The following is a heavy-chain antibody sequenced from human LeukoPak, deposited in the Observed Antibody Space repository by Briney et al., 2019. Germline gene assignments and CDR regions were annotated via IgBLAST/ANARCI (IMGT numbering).Heavy chain of an antibody. CDR2: MWYDGTKK. Sequence: PGGSLRLSCAASGFTFSSYAMHWVRQAPGKGLEWVAVMWYDGTKKYYADSVTGRFTISGDTSKKTLFLQMNSLRPEDTAVYYCARSVDTADYDYWGQGTLVTVSS. CDR3: ARSVDTADYDY. J-gene: IGHJ4*02. V-gene: IGHV3-30*04. CDR1: GFTFSSYA. D-gene: IGHD5-18*01.